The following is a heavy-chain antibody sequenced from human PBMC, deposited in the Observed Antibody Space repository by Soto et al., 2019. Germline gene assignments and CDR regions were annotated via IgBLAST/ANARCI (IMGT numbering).Heavy chain of an antibody. V-gene: IGHV3-30*18. CDR2: ISYDGSNK. CDR3: AKDEGYSSSWRYYFDS. Sequence: PVGSLRLSCAASGFTFSSYAMHGVRQAPGKGLEWVAIISYDGSNKYYADSVKGRFTISRDNSKNTLYLQMNSLRGEDTAVYYCAKDEGYSSSWRYYFDSWGQGTLVTVSS. D-gene: IGHD6-13*01. J-gene: IGHJ4*02. CDR1: GFTFSSYA.